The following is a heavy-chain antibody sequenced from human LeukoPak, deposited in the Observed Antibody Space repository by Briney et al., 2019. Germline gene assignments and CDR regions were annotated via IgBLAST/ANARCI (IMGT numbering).Heavy chain of an antibody. CDR1: GDSISSSSSY. Sequence: PSETLSLTCTVSGDSISSSSSYWGWIRQPPGEGLEWIGSTYYSGSTYYNTSLKSRVTISVDTSKNQFSLKLSSVSAADTAVYYCARASSGWGFYWGQGTLVTVSS. CDR2: TYYSGST. J-gene: IGHJ4*02. V-gene: IGHV4-39*07. D-gene: IGHD6-19*01. CDR3: ARASSGWGFY.